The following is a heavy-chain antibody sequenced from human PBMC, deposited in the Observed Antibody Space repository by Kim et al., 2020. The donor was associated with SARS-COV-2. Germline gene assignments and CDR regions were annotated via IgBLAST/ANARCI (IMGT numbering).Heavy chain of an antibody. D-gene: IGHD3-22*01. CDR1: GYTFTSYY. V-gene: IGHV1-46*01. Sequence: ASVKVSCKASGYTFTSYYMHWVRQAPGQGLEWMGIINPSGGSTSYAQKFQGRVTTTRDTSTSTVYMELSSLRSEDTAVYYCASASGITMIVVVTTYGMDVWGQGTTVTVSS. CDR3: ASASGITMIVVVTTYGMDV. CDR2: INPSGGST. J-gene: IGHJ6*02.